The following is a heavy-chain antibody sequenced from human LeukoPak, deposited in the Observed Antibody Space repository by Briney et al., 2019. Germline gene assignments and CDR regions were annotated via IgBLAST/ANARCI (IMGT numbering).Heavy chain of an antibody. J-gene: IGHJ4*02. CDR2: ISSSGSVI. CDR1: GFTFSSYE. Sequence: PGGSLRLSCAGSGFTFSSYEINWVRQAPGKGLEWVSSISSSGSVIYYADSVKGRFTISRDNAKNSLYLQINRQRAEDTAIYYCARAFSSGWFDYWGQGTLVTVSS. V-gene: IGHV3-48*03. D-gene: IGHD6-19*01. CDR3: ARAFSSGWFDY.